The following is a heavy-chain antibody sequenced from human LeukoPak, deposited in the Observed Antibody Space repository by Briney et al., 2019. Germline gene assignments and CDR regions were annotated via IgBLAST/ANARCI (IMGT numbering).Heavy chain of an antibody. V-gene: IGHV1-2*02. CDR1: GYTLTGYY. CDR3: ARDSSANFDY. Sequence: GSPKVSRKASGYTLTGYYMHSVPAAPRERVGRIGWITPNSGGTNYARKFECGVTMTRYTSISTAYMELSRLRSADTAVYYCARDSSANFDYWGQGTLVTVSS. CDR2: ITPNSGGT. J-gene: IGHJ4*02.